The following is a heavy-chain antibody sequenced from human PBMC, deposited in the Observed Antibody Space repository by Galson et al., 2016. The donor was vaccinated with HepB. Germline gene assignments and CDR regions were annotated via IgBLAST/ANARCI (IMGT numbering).Heavy chain of an antibody. V-gene: IGHV4-59*01. J-gene: IGHJ3*02. Sequence: SETLSLTCSVSDDSISSYYWSWIRQSPGKRLEWIGDVYYSGSRSANYNPSLKSRVIISVDTSKNQFSLKLSSVTAADTAVYYCAREPFYYYGVRALDIWGQGTMVTVSS. CDR3: AREPFYYYGVRALDI. CDR2: VYYSGSRSA. CDR1: DDSISSYY. D-gene: IGHD3-10*01.